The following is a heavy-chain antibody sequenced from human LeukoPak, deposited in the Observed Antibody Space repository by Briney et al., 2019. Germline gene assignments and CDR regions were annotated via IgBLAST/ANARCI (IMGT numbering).Heavy chain of an antibody. J-gene: IGHJ4*02. Sequence: ASVKVSCKASGYTFTSYGISWVRQAPGQGLEWMGWISPYNGNTIYAQKLQGRVTVTTDTSTSTAYMELRSLRSDDTAVYYCARGSPPRVYYDRSGYYSYYFDYWGQGTLVTVSS. CDR3: ARGSPPRVYYDRSGYYSYYFDY. CDR2: ISPYNGNT. D-gene: IGHD3-22*01. V-gene: IGHV1-18*01. CDR1: GYTFTSYG.